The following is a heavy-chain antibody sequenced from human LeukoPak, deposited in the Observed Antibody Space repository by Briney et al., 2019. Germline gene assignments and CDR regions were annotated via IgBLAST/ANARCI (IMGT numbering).Heavy chain of an antibody. Sequence: SGGSLRLSCAVSGCPLRGFTIKLGRQAPGKGLEWVSYISSSGSAIYYVDSVKGRFTVSRDNAKNSLFLQMNSPRAEDTAVYYCVRVKGSFFDYWGQGALVTVSS. V-gene: IGHV3-48*01. CDR3: VRVKGSFFDY. CDR2: ISSSGSAI. D-gene: IGHD2-15*01. J-gene: IGHJ4*02. CDR1: GCPLRGFT.